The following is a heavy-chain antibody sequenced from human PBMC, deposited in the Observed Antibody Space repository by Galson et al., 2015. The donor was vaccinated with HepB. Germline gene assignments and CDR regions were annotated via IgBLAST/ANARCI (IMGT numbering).Heavy chain of an antibody. V-gene: IGHV3-48*03. Sequence: SLRLSCAASGFTFGAYEMNWVRQAPGKGLEWISYISSNGYMIYYAESVKGRFTVSRDNARDSLYLQMNSLRAEDTAVYYCVRDDARWSWYLDSWGQGFLVTVSS. J-gene: IGHJ4*02. CDR2: ISSNGYMI. D-gene: IGHD2-2*01. CDR3: VRDDARWSWYLDS. CDR1: GFTFGAYE.